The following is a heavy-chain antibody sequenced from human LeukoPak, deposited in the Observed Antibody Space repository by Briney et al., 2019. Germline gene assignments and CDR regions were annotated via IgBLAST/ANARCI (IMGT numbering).Heavy chain of an antibody. CDR1: GGSISSYY. V-gene: IGHV4-59*01. J-gene: IGHJ3*02. CDR2: IYYSGST. D-gene: IGHD6-13*01. CDR3: ARGWRYSSSWSDAFDI. Sequence: SETLSLTCTVSGGSISSYYWSWIRQPPGKGLEWIGYIYYSGSTNCNPSLKSRVTISVDTSKNQFSLKLSSVTAADTAVYYCARGWRYSSSWSDAFDIWGQGTMVTVSS.